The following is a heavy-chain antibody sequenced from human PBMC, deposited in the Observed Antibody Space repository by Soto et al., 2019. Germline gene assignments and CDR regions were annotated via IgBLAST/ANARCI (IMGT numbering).Heavy chain of an antibody. V-gene: IGHV3-23*01. Sequence: PGGSLRLSCAASGFTFSSYAMSWVRQAPGKGLEWVSAISGSGGSTYYADSVKGRFTISRDNSKNTLYLQMNSLRAEDTAVYYCAKSRAQLYYYYMDVWGKGTTVTVSS. J-gene: IGHJ6*03. CDR1: GFTFSSYA. CDR3: AKSRAQLYYYYMDV. CDR2: ISGSGGST. D-gene: IGHD1-1*01.